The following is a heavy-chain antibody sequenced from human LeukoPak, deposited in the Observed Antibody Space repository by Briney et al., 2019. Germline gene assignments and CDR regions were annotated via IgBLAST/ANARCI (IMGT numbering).Heavy chain of an antibody. CDR2: ISPSGGST. D-gene: IGHD5-12*01. J-gene: IGHJ6*03. CDR3: ARGEYSGYDYVRYYYMDV. V-gene: IGHV1-46*01. Sequence: ASVKVSCKAFGYTFTSNYMHWVRQAPGQGPEGMGVISPSGGSTTYAQKFQGRVTLTTDTSTSTAYMELRSLRSDDTAVYYCARGEYSGYDYVRYYYMDVWGKGTTVTISS. CDR1: GYTFTSNY.